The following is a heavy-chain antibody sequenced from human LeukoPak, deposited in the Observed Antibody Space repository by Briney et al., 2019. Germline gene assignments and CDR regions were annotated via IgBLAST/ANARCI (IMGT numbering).Heavy chain of an antibody. D-gene: IGHD5-12*01. CDR1: GYTFTTYG. CDR2: ISGHQGNT. J-gene: IGHJ4*02. V-gene: IGHV1-18*01. CDR3: ARSSLGTITAGPFDY. Sequence: ASVKLSCKASGYTFTTYGIPWVRQAPGQGLEWMGWISGHQGNTKYAQKFQGRVTMTIDTSTSTAYMELRSLRSDDTAIYFCARSSLGTITAGPFDYWGQGTLVAVSS.